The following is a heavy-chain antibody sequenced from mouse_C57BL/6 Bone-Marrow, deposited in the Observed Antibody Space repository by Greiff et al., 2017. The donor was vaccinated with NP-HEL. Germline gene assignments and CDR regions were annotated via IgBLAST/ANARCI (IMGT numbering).Heavy chain of an antibody. CDR2: IDPANGNT. CDR1: GFNIKNTY. J-gene: IGHJ3*01. CDR3: ARDRGWLPPFAY. V-gene: IGHV14-3*01. D-gene: IGHD2-2*01. Sequence: EVQLQQSVAALVRPGASVKLSCTASGFNIKNTYMHWVKQRPEQGLGWIGRIDPANGNTKYAPKFQGKATKTADTSSNTAYLQRSSLTSEDTAIYYCARDRGWLPPFAYWGQGTLVTVSA.